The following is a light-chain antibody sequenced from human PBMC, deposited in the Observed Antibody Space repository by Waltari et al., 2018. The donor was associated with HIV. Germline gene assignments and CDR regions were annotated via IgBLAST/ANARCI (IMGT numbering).Light chain of an antibody. V-gene: IGLV2-14*03. J-gene: IGLJ2*01. CDR1: SSDVGAYNY. CDR3: SSYTSSSSV. CDR2: EVS. Sequence: QSALTQPASVSGSPGQSITISCTGTSSDVGAYNYVSWYQQHPGKAPQLMIYEVSNRPSGVSNRFSGSKSGNTASLTISGLQADDEAVYYCSSYTSSSSVFGGGTKLTVL.